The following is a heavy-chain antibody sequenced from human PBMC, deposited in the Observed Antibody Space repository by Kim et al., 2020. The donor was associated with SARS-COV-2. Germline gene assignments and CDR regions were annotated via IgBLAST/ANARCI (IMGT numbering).Heavy chain of an antibody. CDR2: ISYDGSNK. CDR1: GFTFSSYG. V-gene: IGHV3-30*18. CDR3: AKDFTYYDILTGYFTGGKRPREYYFVY. Sequence: GGSLRLSCAASGFTFSSYGMHWVRQAPGKGLEWVAVISYDGSNKYYADSVKGRFTISRDNSKNTLYLQMNSLRAEDTAVYYCAKDFTYYDILTGYFTGGKRPREYYFVYWGQGTLVTVSS. D-gene: IGHD3-9*01. J-gene: IGHJ4*02.